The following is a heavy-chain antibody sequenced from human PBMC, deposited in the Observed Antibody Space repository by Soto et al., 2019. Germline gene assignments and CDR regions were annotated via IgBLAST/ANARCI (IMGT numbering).Heavy chain of an antibody. D-gene: IGHD3-16*01. J-gene: IGHJ5*02. Sequence: ASVKVSCKASGYSFTNNDVTWVRQATGQGLEWMGWMNPGSGDTGYAQKFQGRVTMTRDISIATAYMELSSLRSNDTAIYYCARMATFGSLNWFDPWGQGTLVTVSS. CDR3: ARMATFGSLNWFDP. V-gene: IGHV1-8*01. CDR2: MNPGSGDT. CDR1: GYSFTNND.